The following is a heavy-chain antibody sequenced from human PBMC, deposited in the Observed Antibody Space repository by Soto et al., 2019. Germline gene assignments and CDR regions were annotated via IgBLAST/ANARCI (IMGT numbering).Heavy chain of an antibody. J-gene: IGHJ5*02. D-gene: IGHD3-3*01. CDR3: AKDLTRVTIFGVAPRGWFDP. CDR2: ISGSAGPI. CDR1: GFTFSDYY. Sequence: GGSLRLSCAASGFTFSDYYMSWIRQAPGKGLEWVSYISGSAGPIYYADSVKGRFTISRDNAKNSLFLQMNSLRAEDTAVYYCAKDLTRVTIFGVAPRGWFDPWGQGTLVTVSS. V-gene: IGHV3-11*01.